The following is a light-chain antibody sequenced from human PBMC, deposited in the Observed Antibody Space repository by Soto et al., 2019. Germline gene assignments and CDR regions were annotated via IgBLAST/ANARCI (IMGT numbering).Light chain of an antibody. CDR2: GAS. CDR1: QSVSSN. J-gene: IGKJ4*01. Sequence: EIVMTQSPATLSVSPGERATLSCRASQSVSSNLAWYQQKPGQAPRLLIYGASSRATGIPARLSGSGSGTEFTLIISSLQSEDFAVYYCQQYNNWPLTFGGGTKVEIK. V-gene: IGKV3-15*01. CDR3: QQYNNWPLT.